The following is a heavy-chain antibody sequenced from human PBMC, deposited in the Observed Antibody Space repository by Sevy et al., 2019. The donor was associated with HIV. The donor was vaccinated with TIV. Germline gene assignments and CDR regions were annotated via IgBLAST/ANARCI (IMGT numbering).Heavy chain of an antibody. Sequence: GGSLRLSCAASGFPVSSNYMSWVRQAPGKGLEWVSVIYGGGATHYAHSVKGRFIISRDNSKNTVYLQMNDLRAEDTAVYYCGRNPLSATDYWGQGTLVTVSS. D-gene: IGHD1-26*01. CDR1: GFPVSSNY. J-gene: IGHJ4*02. CDR2: IYGGGAT. V-gene: IGHV3-53*01. CDR3: GRNPLSATDY.